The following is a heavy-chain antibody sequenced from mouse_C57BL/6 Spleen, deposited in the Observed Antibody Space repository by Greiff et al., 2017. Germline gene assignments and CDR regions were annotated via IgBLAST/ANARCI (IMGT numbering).Heavy chain of an antibody. CDR2: ISSGGSYT. CDR1: GFTFSSYG. Sequence: EVQLVQSGGDLVKPGGSLKLSCAASGFTFSSYGMSWVRQTPDKRLEWVATISSGGSYTYYPDSVKGRFTISRDNAKNTLYLQMSSLKSEDTAMYYCARQSTVVAHFDYWGQGTTLTVSS. D-gene: IGHD1-1*01. V-gene: IGHV5-6*01. J-gene: IGHJ2*01. CDR3: ARQSTVVAHFDY.